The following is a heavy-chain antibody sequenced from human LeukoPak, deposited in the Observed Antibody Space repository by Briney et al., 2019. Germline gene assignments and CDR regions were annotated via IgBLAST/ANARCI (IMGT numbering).Heavy chain of an antibody. CDR3: AKKRARASPQPGAFDI. D-gene: IGHD1-14*01. CDR2: IRYDGSNK. V-gene: IGHV3-30*02. Sequence: GGSLRLSCAASGFTFSSYGMHWVRQAPGKGLEWVAFIRYDGSNKYYADSVKGRFTISRDNSKNTLYLQMNSLRAEDTAVYYCAKKRARASPQPGAFDIWGQGTMVTVSS. CDR1: GFTFSSYG. J-gene: IGHJ3*02.